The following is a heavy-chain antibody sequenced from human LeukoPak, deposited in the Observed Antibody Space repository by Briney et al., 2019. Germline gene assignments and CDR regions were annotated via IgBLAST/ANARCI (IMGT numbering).Heavy chain of an antibody. CDR2: IIPIFGTA. Sequence: GASVKVSCKASGGTFSSYAISWVRQAPGQGLEWMGGIIPIFGTANYAQKFQGRVTITADESTSTAYMELSSLRSEDTAVYYCARATGWGVLSLYDYWGQGTLATVSS. J-gene: IGHJ4*02. D-gene: IGHD3-16*02. CDR1: GGTFSSYA. V-gene: IGHV1-69*13. CDR3: ARATGWGVLSLYDY.